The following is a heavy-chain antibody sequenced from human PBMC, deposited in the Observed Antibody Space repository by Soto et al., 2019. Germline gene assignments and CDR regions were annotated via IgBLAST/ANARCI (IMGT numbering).Heavy chain of an antibody. J-gene: IGHJ4*02. CDR2: ITNRGVST. Sequence: EVQLLESGGGLVQPGGSLRLSCAASGFTFGNFTMNWVRQAPGRGLEWVSAITNRGVSTLYADSVKGRFTISKDESMNTLYMQKNSLPAQDTALYDCAKHLWNRNAGGLDYWGQGTLITVSS. D-gene: IGHD3-10*01. CDR3: AKHLWNRNAGGLDY. CDR1: GFTFGNFT. V-gene: IGHV3-23*01.